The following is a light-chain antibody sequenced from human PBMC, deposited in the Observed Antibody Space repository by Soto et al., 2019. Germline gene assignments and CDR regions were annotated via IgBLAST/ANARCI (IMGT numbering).Light chain of an antibody. CDR1: SSDVGRYNI. CDR2: EGS. J-gene: IGLJ1*01. CDR3: CSYAGSSPYV. V-gene: IGLV2-23*01. Sequence: QSALTQPASVSGSPGQSITISCTGTSSDVGRYNIVSWYQQHPGKAPKLMIYEGSKRPSGVSDRFSGSKSGNTASLTISGLQAEDEADYYCCSYAGSSPYVFGTGTKVTVL.